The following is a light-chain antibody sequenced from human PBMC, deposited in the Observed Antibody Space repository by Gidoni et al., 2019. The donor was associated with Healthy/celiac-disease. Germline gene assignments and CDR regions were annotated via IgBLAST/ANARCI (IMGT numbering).Light chain of an antibody. V-gene: IGLV2-11*01. J-gene: IGLJ1*01. Sequence: QSALTQPRSVSGSPGQSVTISCTGTSSDVGGYNSVSWYQQHPGKAPKLRIYDVSKRPSGVPDRFSGSKSGNTASLTISGLQAEDEADYYCCSYAGIYTLVFGTGTKVTVL. CDR2: DVS. CDR1: SSDVGGYNS. CDR3: CSYAGIYTLV.